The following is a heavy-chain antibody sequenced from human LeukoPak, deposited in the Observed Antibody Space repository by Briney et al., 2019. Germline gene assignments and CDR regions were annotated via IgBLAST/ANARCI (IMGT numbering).Heavy chain of an antibody. CDR3: AKDRAVGVVIYYYFDY. CDR1: GFTFSSYW. D-gene: IGHD3-3*01. J-gene: IGHJ4*02. V-gene: IGHV3-7*01. Sequence: GGSLRLSCAASGFTFSSYWMSWVRQAPGKGLEWVANIRQDGSEKYYVDSVKGRFTISRDNAKNSLYLQMNSLRAEDTAVYYCAKDRAVGVVIYYYFDYWGQGTLVTVSS. CDR2: IRQDGSEK.